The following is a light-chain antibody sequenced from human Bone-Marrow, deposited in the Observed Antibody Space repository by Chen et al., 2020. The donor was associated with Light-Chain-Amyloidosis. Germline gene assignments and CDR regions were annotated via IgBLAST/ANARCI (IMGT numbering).Light chain of an antibody. V-gene: IGKV3D-15*01. CDR3: HQYNNWPYT. CDR2: GAS. J-gene: IGKJ2*01. Sequence: EVVMMQSPATLSLSPGERATLSCRASQNVGSSLAWYQQKPGQAPRLLIHGASTRATDIPARFSGSGSGTEFIFSISGLQSEDFAVYYCHQYNNWPYTFDQGTKLEIK. CDR1: QNVGSS.